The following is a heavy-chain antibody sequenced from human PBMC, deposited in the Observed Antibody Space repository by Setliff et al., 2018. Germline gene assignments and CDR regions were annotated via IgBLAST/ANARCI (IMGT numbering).Heavy chain of an antibody. Sequence: LRLSCAASGFTFDDYGMAWVRQAPGKGLEWVSGINWSGAGTGYADSVKGRFTISRDNTNNSLYLQMNNLRVEDTALYYCARGGVAATAPNGLWGQGTLVTVSS. V-gene: IGHV3-20*04. D-gene: IGHD6-13*01. J-gene: IGHJ1*01. CDR2: INWSGAGT. CDR1: GFTFDDYG. CDR3: ARGGVAATAPNGL.